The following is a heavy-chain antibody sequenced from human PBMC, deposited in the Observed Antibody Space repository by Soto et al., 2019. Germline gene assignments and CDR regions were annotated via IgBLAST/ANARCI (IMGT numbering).Heavy chain of an antibody. J-gene: IGHJ4*02. CDR1: GGSISSDGYY. V-gene: IGHV4-31*03. CDR3: ARFSSRAYLLSDY. CDR2: IYYTGST. D-gene: IGHD2-15*01. Sequence: SETLSLTCTVSGGSISSDGYYWSWIRQHPGKGLGWIGHIYYTGSTTYNPSLKRRLTMSVDTSKNQFSLKLTSVTAADTAVYYCARFSSRAYLLSDYCGQGTLVTVSS.